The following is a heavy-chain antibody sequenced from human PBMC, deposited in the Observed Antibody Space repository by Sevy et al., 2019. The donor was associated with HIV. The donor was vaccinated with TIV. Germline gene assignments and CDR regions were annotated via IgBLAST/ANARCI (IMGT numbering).Heavy chain of an antibody. CDR2: IRPNSGDT. V-gene: IGHV1-2*02. D-gene: IGHD5-18*01. CDR3: VVRGYSYDF. Sequence: ASVKVSCKASGYTFTAYYIHWVRQAPGQGLEWMGWIRPNSGDTDYAEKFQDRDTMTRDTSISTAYMDLSRLRSDDTAIYYCVVRGYSYDFWGQGTLVSVSS. J-gene: IGHJ4*02. CDR1: GYTFTAYY.